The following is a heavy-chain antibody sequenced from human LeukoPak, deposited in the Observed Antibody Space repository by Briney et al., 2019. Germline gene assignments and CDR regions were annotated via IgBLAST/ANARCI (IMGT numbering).Heavy chain of an antibody. CDR3: ARDRRIAAAGTGDY. J-gene: IGHJ4*02. Sequence: RASVKVSCKASGYTFTSYGISWVRQAPGQGLEWMGWISAYNGNTNYAQKLQGRVTMTTDTSTSTAYMELRSLRSDDTAVYYCARDRRIAAAGTGDYWGQGTLVTVSS. CDR1: GYTFTSYG. CDR2: ISAYNGNT. D-gene: IGHD6-13*01. V-gene: IGHV1-18*01.